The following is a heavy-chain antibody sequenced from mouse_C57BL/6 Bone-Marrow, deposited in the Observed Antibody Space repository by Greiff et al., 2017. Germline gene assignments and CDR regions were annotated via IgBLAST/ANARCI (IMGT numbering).Heavy chain of an antibody. V-gene: IGHV1-54*01. J-gene: IGHJ1*03. D-gene: IGHD2-2*01. Sequence: QVHVKQSGAELVRPGTSVKVSCKASGYAFTNYLIEWVKQRPGQGLEWIGVINPGSGGTNYNEKFKGKATLTADKSSSTAYMQLSSLTSEDSAVYFCARWGGYGDWYFDVWGTGATVTVAS. CDR2: INPGSGGT. CDR1: GYAFTNYL. CDR3: ARWGGYGDWYFDV.